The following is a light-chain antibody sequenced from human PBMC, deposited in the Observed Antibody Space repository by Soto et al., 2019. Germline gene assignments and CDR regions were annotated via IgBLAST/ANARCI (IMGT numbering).Light chain of an antibody. CDR3: QQCDNLPLT. J-gene: IGKJ4*01. Sequence: DIQMTQSPSSLSASVGDRVTITCQASQDISNYLNWYQQKPGKAPKILIYDASNLETGVPSRFSGSGSGTDYTCANSSLQPEDIANDDCQQCDNLPLTVGGGTKVEIK. V-gene: IGKV1-33*01. CDR1: QDISNY. CDR2: DAS.